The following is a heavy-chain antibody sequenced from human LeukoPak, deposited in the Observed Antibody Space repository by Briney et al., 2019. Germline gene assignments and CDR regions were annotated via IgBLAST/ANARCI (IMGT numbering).Heavy chain of an antibody. D-gene: IGHD6-19*01. CDR2: ISYDGSNK. V-gene: IGHV3-30*18. Sequence: GGSLRLSCAASGFTFSSYGMHWVRQAPGEGLEWVAVISYDGSNKYYADSVKGRFTISRDNSKNTLYLQMNSLRAEDTAVYYCAKDIEVAGTSLDYWGQEPWSPSPQ. CDR1: GFTFSSYG. J-gene: IGHJ4*01. CDR3: AKDIEVAGTSLDY.